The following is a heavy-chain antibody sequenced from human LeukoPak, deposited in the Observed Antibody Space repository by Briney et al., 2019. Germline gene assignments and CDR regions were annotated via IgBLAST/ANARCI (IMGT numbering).Heavy chain of an antibody. CDR2: IWSDGTNQ. J-gene: IGHJ4*02. CDR1: GFTFSHYG. V-gene: IGHV3-33*01. Sequence: GGSLRLSCAASGFTFSHYGMHWVRQAPGKGLKWVSVIWSDGTNQFYADSVKGRFTISRDDSQKTVFLQMSSLRGEDTAIYYCARDAQRGFDYWGQGTLVTVSS. CDR3: ARDAQRGFDY.